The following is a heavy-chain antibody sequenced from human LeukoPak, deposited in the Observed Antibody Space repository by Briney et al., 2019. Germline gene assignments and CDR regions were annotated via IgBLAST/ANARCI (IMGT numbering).Heavy chain of an antibody. V-gene: IGHV1-69*05. CDR3: AGFFYDSSGDAFDI. CDR1: GYTFTSYG. D-gene: IGHD3-22*01. CDR2: FIPIFGSP. Sequence: SVKVSCKASGYTFTSYGISWVRQAPGQGLEWMGGFIPIFGSPTYAQNFQGRVTFTTDESRYTAYMELINLKSDDTAVYYCAGFFYDSSGDAFDIWGQGTMVTVSS. J-gene: IGHJ3*02.